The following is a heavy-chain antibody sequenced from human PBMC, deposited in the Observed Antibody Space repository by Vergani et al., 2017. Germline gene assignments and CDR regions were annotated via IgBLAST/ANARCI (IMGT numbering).Heavy chain of an antibody. V-gene: IGHV3-30-3*02. J-gene: IGHJ6*03. CDR2: ISYDGSNK. CDR3: AKDPSSWYLYYYYMDV. Sequence: VHLVESGGGLVQPGRSLRLSCSGSGFTLGDYAMTWVRQAPGKGLEWVAVISYDGSNKYYADSVKGRFTISRDNSKNTLYLQMNSLRAEDTAVYYCAKDPSSWYLYYYYMDVWGKGTTVTVSS. D-gene: IGHD6-13*01. CDR1: GFTLGDYA.